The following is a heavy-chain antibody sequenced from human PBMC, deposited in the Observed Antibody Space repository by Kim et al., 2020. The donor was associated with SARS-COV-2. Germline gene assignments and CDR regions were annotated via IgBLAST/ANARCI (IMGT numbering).Heavy chain of an antibody. D-gene: IGHD6-19*01. V-gene: IGHV4-30-2*04. CDR3: AGPGSGWYGFDY. J-gene: IGHJ4*02. Sequence: SYNPSLTSRVTISVDTSQNQFSLRLSSVPAADTAVYSCAGPGSGWYGFDYWGQGTLVTVSS.